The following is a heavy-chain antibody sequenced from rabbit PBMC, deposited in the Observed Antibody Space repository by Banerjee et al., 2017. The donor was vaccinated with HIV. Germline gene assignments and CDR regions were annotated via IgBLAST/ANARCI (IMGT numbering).Heavy chain of an antibody. D-gene: IGHD1-1*01. Sequence: QSLEESGGDLVKPGASLTLTCTASGFSFSSSYYMCWVRQAPGKGLEWIGCISTGSIGSTYYANWAKGRFTISKTSSTTVTLQMTSLTAADTATYFCAREAGSGGYPNYFNLWGQGTLVTVS. CDR1: GFSFSSSYY. CDR3: AREAGSGGYPNYFNL. V-gene: IGHV1S40*01. J-gene: IGHJ4*01. CDR2: ISTGSIGST.